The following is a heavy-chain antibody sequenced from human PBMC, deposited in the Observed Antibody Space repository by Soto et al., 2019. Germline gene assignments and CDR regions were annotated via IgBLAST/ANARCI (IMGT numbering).Heavy chain of an antibody. CDR2: ISSSGSTI. J-gene: IGHJ6*02. CDR1: GFTFSDYY. D-gene: IGHD5-18*01. CDR3: ARDTDMVTNYYYYYYGMDV. V-gene: IGHV3-11*01. Sequence: GSLRLSCAASGFTFSDYYMSWIRQAPGKGLEWVSYISSSGSTIYYADSVKGRFTISRDNAKNSLYLQMNSLRAEDTAVYYCARDTDMVTNYYYYYYGMDVWGQGTTVTVSS.